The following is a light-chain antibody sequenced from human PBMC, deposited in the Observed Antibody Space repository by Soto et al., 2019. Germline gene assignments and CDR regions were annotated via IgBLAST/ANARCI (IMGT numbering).Light chain of an antibody. V-gene: IGLV1-40*01. CDR1: SSNIGANYG. Sequence: QAVLTQPPSVSGAPGQRVTISCTGSSSNIGANYGVHWYQHLPGTVPKLLIHSDSTRPSGVPDRFSGSRSATSASLAIAGLQAEDEAVYYCQSYDNSLTGVVFGGGTKVTVL. CDR2: SDS. CDR3: QSYDNSLTGVV. J-gene: IGLJ3*02.